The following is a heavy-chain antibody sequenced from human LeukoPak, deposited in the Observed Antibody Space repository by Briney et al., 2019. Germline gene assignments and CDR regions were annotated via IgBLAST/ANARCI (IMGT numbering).Heavy chain of an antibody. CDR3: AKDGRYSSSWYAY. CDR1: GFTFSSYA. J-gene: IGHJ4*02. V-gene: IGHV3-23*01. D-gene: IGHD6-13*01. CDR2: ISRSGGST. Sequence: GGSLRLSCAASGFTFSSYAMSWVRQAPGKGLEWVSAISRSGGSTYYADSVKGRFTISRDNSKNTLYLQMNSLRAEDTAVYYCAKDGRYSSSWYAYWGQGTLVTVSS.